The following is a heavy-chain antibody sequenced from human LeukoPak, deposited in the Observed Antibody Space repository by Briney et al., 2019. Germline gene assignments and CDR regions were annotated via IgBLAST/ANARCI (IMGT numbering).Heavy chain of an antibody. CDR3: ARGYCSSTSCYEDPGFDY. CDR2: IYSGGST. D-gene: IGHD2-2*01. CDR1: GFTVSSNY. V-gene: IGHV3-53*01. J-gene: IGHJ4*02. Sequence: GGSLRLSCAASGFTVSSNYMSWVRQAPGKGLEWVSLIYSGGSTYYADSVKGRFTISRDNSKNTLYLQMNSLRAEDTAVYYCARGYCSSTSCYEDPGFDYWGQGTLVTVSS.